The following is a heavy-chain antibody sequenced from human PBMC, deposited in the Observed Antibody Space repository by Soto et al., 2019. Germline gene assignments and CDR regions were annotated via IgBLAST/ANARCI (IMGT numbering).Heavy chain of an antibody. J-gene: IGHJ5*02. Sequence: PXETLSLPFAVSGASIGSGGWWSWVRQPPGKGREWIAEIFHDGNTNYSPSLKSRVTISVDKSQNQFSLNVYSVTAADTAVYYCERHEGWTGPDQWGQGTLVTVSS. CDR2: IFHDGNT. D-gene: IGHD2-8*02. CDR1: GASIGSGGW. CDR3: ERHEGWTGPDQ. V-gene: IGHV4-4*02.